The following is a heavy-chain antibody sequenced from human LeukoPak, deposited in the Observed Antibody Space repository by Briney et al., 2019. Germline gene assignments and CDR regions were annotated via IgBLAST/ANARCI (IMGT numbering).Heavy chain of an antibody. CDR1: GFTFSSYA. CDR2: ISGSGGST. CDR3: AKIRHGGDCFDD. V-gene: IGHV3-23*01. D-gene: IGHD2-21*01. Sequence: GGSLRLSCAASGFTFSSYAMSWVRQAPGKGLEWVSAISGSGGSTYYADSVKGRFTISRDNLKNTLYLQMNSLRAEDTAVYYCAKIRHGGDCFDDWGQGTLVTVSS. J-gene: IGHJ4*02.